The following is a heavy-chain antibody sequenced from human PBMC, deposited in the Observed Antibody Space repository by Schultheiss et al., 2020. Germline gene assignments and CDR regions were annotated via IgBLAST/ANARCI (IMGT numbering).Heavy chain of an antibody. D-gene: IGHD3-16*01. J-gene: IGHJ4*02. CDR2: IIPIFGTA. CDR3: ARGDGIVGVFDY. Sequence: SVKVSCKASGYTFTNYGISWVRQAPGQGLEWMGGIIPIFGTANYAQKFQGRVTITADESTSTAYMELSSLRAEDTAVYYCARGDGIVGVFDYWGQGTLVTVSS. CDR1: GYTFTNYG. V-gene: IGHV1-69*13.